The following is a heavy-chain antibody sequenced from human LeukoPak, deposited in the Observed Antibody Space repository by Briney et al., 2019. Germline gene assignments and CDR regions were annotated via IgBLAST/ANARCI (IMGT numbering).Heavy chain of an antibody. V-gene: IGHV4-39*02. CDR1: TGSMTSDSYY. D-gene: IGHD2-2*03. CDR2: IFYSGKT. Sequence: PSETLSLTCTVSTGSMTSDSYYWAWVRQPPGKGLEWIGTIFYSGKTYYSASLKSRVTASLDTSKKNFSLRLSSVTAADTAVYYCARLWIGATLFDAWGQGALATVSS. J-gene: IGHJ5*02. CDR3: ARLWIGATLFDA.